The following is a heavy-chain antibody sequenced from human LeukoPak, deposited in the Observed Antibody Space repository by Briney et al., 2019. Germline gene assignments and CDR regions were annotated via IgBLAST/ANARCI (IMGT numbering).Heavy chain of an antibody. V-gene: IGHV4-38-2*02. J-gene: IGHJ4*02. CDR2: IYQSGST. Sequence: SETLSLTCTVSGYSISSGYYWGWIRQPPGKGLEWIGSIYQSGSTYYNPSLKSRVTISVDTSKNQFSLKLSSVTAADTAVYYCARDYYDSSGCSRRPSFDYWGQGTLVTVSS. CDR3: ARDYYDSSGCSRRPSFDY. CDR1: GYSISSGYY. D-gene: IGHD3-22*01.